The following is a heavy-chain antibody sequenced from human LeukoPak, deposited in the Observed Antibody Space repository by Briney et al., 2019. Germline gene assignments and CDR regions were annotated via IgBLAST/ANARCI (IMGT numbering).Heavy chain of an antibody. CDR1: GDSISSGSYY. Sequence: SETLSLTCTVSGDSISSGSYYWSWIRQPAGKGLEWIGRIYISGSTNYNPSLKSRVTISVGTSKNQFSLNLTSVTAADTAVYYCAKEAKYYDILIGYYRSFYYFDYWGQGTLVTVSS. CDR3: AKEAKYYDILIGYYRSFYYFDY. D-gene: IGHD3-9*01. V-gene: IGHV4-61*02. J-gene: IGHJ4*02. CDR2: IYISGST.